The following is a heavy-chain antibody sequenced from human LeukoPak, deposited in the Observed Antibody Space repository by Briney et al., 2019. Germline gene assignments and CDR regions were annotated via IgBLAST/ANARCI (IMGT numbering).Heavy chain of an antibody. CDR1: GFTFTSSA. V-gene: IGHV1-58*02. CDR2: IVVGSGNT. CDR3: AREWYSYGLYYFDY. D-gene: IGHD5-18*01. Sequence: ASVKVSCKASGFTFTSSAMQWVRQARGQRLEWIGWIVVGSGNTNYAQKFQERVTITRDMSTSTAYMELSSLRSEDTAVYYCAREWYSYGLYYFDYWGQGTLVTVSS. J-gene: IGHJ4*02.